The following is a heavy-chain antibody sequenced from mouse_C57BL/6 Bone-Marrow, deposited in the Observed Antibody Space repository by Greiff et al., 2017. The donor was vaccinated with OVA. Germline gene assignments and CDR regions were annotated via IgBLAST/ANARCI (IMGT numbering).Heavy chain of an antibody. V-gene: IGHV3-6*01. Sequence: EVQLQESGPGLVKPSQSLSLTCSVTGYSITSGYYWHWIRQFPGNKLEWMGYISYDGSNNYNPSLKNRISITRDPSKNQFFLKLNSVTTEDTATYYCARGYSNYPYYAMDYWGQGTSVTVSS. CDR1: GYSITSGYY. D-gene: IGHD2-5*01. CDR3: ARGYSNYPYYAMDY. J-gene: IGHJ4*01. CDR2: ISYDGSN.